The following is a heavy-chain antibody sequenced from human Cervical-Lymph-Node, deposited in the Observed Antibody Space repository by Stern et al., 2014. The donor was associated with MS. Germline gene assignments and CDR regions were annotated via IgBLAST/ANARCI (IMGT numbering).Heavy chain of an antibody. CDR1: GFVFRRYA. Sequence: VHLVESGGGVVQPGRSLRLSCAASGFVFRRYALHWVRQAPGQGLEWVAFISYCGRDECYEDSVKGRFAVSRDNSNNTVDLEKNSLRLEDTAVYYCAKGGSGSYLDWGQGSLVTVSS. V-gene: IGHV3-30*09. CDR3: AKGGSGSYLD. CDR2: ISYCGRDE. J-gene: IGHJ4*02. D-gene: IGHD1-26*01.